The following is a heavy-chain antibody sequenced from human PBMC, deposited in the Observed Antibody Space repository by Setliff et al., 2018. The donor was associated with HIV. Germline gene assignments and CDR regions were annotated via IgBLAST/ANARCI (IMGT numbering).Heavy chain of an antibody. J-gene: IGHJ6*02. CDR3: AHSFYHLYYYYGMDV. D-gene: IGHD3-16*02. CDR1: GFSLSTSGVG. V-gene: IGHV2-5*01. Sequence: GSGPTLVNHTPTLTLTSSFSGFSLSTSGVGVGWIRQHPGKALEWLALIYWNDDKRYSPSLKSRLTITKDTAKNQVVLTMTNMDPVDTATYYCAHSFYHLYYYYGMDVWGQGTTVTVSS. CDR2: IYWNDDK.